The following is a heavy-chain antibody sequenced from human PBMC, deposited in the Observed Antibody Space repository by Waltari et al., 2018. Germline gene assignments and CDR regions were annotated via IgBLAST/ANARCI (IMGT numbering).Heavy chain of an antibody. V-gene: IGHV4-59*02. Sequence: QVQLQESGPGLVKPSATLSLTCSVSGVSVRGYYWSWIRQPPGKGLEWIGHIYYSGSTNYYNPSLKSRVTISVDTSKNQFSLELTSVTAADTAVYYCARGEGWGATFEYWGQGSLVTVSS. CDR3: ARGEGWGATFEY. J-gene: IGHJ4*02. D-gene: IGHD1-26*01. CDR1: GVSVRGYY. CDR2: IYYSGST.